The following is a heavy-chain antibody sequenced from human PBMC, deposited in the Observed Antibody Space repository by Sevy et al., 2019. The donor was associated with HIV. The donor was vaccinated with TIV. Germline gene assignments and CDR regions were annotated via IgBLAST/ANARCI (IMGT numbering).Heavy chain of an antibody. D-gene: IGHD3-10*01. CDR3: ACITMVRGVIITRGYFDY. CDR1: GYTLTELS. CDR2: FDPEDGET. Sequence: ASVKVSCKVSGYTLTELSMHWVRQAPGKGLEWMGGFDPEDGETIYAQKFQGRVTMTEDTSTDTASMELSSLRSEDTAVYYCACITMVRGVIITRGYFDYWGQGTLVTVSS. V-gene: IGHV1-24*01. J-gene: IGHJ4*02.